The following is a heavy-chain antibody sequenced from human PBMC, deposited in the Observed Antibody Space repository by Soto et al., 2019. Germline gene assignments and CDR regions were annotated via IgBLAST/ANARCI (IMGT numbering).Heavy chain of an antibody. J-gene: IGHJ4*02. V-gene: IGHV4-59*01. D-gene: IGHD6-6*01. Sequence: SETLSLTCTVSGGSISSYYWSWIRQPPGKGLEWIGYIYYSGSTNYNPSLKSRVTISVDTSKNQFSLKLSSVTAADTVVYYCARVGSSTLYYFDYWGQGTLVTVSS. CDR3: ARVGSSTLYYFDY. CDR1: GGSISSYY. CDR2: IYYSGST.